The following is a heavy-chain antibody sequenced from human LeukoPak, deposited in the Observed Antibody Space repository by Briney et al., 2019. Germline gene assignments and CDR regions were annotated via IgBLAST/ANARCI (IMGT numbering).Heavy chain of an antibody. CDR1: GFTFSSYS. Sequence: GGSLRLSCAASGFTFSSYSMNWVRQAPGKGLEWVSSISYSGPPTYYADSVRGRFTISRDNAKNSVYLQMNSLRAEDTAVYYCAREDYISSWYPHYYMDVWGKGTTVTISS. J-gene: IGHJ6*03. CDR2: ISYSGPPT. D-gene: IGHD6-13*01. V-gene: IGHV3-21*01. CDR3: AREDYISSWYPHYYMDV.